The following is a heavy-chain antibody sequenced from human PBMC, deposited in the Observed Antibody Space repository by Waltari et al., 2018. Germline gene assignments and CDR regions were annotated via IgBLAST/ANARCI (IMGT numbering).Heavy chain of an antibody. CDR1: GFTFSSYS. V-gene: IGHV3-21*01. CDR3: ARDLRLRYFDWLGAFDI. Sequence: EVQLVESGGGLVKPGGSLRLSCAASGFTFSSYSMNWVRQAPGKGLEWVSSISSSSSDIYYTDSVKGRFTISRDNAKNSLYLQMNSLRAEDTAVYYCARDLRLRYFDWLGAFDIWGQGTMVTVSS. D-gene: IGHD3-9*01. CDR2: ISSSSSDI. J-gene: IGHJ3*02.